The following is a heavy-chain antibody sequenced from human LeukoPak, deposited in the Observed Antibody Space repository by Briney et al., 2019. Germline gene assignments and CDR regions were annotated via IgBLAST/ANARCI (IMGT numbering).Heavy chain of an antibody. V-gene: IGHV3-30*18. CDR1: GFTFSSYG. CDR3: AKANDYGDYSWYFDY. D-gene: IGHD4-17*01. Sequence: GGSLRPSCAASGFTFSSYGMHWVRQAPGKGLEWVAVISYDGSNKYYADSVKGRFTISRDNSKNTLYLQMNSLRAEDTAVYYCAKANDYGDYSWYFDYWGQGTLVTVSS. CDR2: ISYDGSNK. J-gene: IGHJ4*02.